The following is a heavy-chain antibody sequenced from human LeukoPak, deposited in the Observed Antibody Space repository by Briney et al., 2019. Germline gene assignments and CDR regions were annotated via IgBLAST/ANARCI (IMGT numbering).Heavy chain of an antibody. J-gene: IGHJ5*02. CDR1: GFTFSNYA. D-gene: IGHD5-24*01. CDR3: ARDQPGNYTLGST. V-gene: IGHV3-30*01. Sequence: PGASLRLSRADSGFTFSNYAMHCVRQARGKGLASVPFISFARNHKSSQDSVKGRFTISRDNSKNTLYLQMNSLTAEDTAVYYCARDQPGNYTLGSTWGPGTLVTVSS. CDR2: ISFARNHK.